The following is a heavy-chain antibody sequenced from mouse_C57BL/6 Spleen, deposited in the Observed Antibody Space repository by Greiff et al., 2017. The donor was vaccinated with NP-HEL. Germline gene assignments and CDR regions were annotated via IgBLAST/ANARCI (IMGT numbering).Heavy chain of an antibody. CDR1: GYTFTSYW. CDR3: ARRRYYGSSSYWYFDV. J-gene: IGHJ1*03. Sequence: QVQLQQPGAELVRPGTSVKLSCKASGYTFTSYWMHWVKQRPGQGLEWIGVIDPSDSYTNYNQKFKGKATLTVDTSSSTAYMQLSSPTSEDSAVYYCARRRYYGSSSYWYFDVWGTGTTVTVSS. CDR2: IDPSDSYT. D-gene: IGHD1-1*01. V-gene: IGHV1-59*01.